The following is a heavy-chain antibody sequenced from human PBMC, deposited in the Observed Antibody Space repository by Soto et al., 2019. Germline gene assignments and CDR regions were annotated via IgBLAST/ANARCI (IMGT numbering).Heavy chain of an antibody. CDR2: IGTAGDT. CDR3: ARTPGPRYCSGGSCYSGAFDI. Sequence: GGSLRLSCAASGFTFSSYDMHWVRQATGKGLEWVSAIGTAGDTYYPGSVKGRFTISRENAKNSLYLQMNSLRAGDTAVYYCARTPGPRYCSGGSCYSGAFDIWGQGTMVTVSS. D-gene: IGHD2-15*01. V-gene: IGHV3-13*01. CDR1: GFTFSSYD. J-gene: IGHJ3*02.